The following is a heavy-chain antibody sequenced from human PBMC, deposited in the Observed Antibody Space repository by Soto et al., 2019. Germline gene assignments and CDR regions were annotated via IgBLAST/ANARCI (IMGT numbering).Heavy chain of an antibody. CDR3: ARDSPPPRE. Sequence: QVQLVQSGAEVKKPGASVKVSCKASGYTFTNYHISWVRQAPGQGLEWMGWISAYNGNTNYALKIQGRVTMTTDTTTITAYMELRSLRSDDTAVYYCARDSPPPREWGQGTLVPVSS. V-gene: IGHV1-18*01. J-gene: IGHJ4*02. CDR2: ISAYNGNT. CDR1: GYTFTNYH.